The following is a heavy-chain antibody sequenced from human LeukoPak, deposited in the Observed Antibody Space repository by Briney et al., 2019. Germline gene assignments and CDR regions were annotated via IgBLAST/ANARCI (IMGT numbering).Heavy chain of an antibody. J-gene: IGHJ4*02. CDR1: GYTFTSYY. V-gene: IGHV1-46*01. D-gene: IGHD3-22*01. Sequence: ASVKVSCKASGYTFTSYYMHWVRQAPGQGLEWMGIINPSGGSTSYAQKFQGRVTMTRDTSTSTVYMELSSLRSEDTAVYYCARVGHYYDSSGYPGDYWGQGTLVTVSS. CDR2: INPSGGST. CDR3: ARVGHYYDSSGYPGDY.